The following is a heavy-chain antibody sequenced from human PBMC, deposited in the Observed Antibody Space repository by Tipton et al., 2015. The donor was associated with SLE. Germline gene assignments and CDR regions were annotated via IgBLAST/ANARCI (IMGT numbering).Heavy chain of an antibody. J-gene: IGHJ4*02. CDR3: FTSTIVATVTGG. CDR1: GFTFNNAW. D-gene: IGHD6-13*01. Sequence: SLRLSCAASGFTFNNAWMNWVRQAPGKGLEWVGRIKSRTDGGTTDYAAPVKGRFTISRDDSKNTLYLQMDSLRTEDTALYYCFTSTIVATVTGGWGQGTLVTVSS. CDR2: IKSRTDGGTT. V-gene: IGHV3-15*01.